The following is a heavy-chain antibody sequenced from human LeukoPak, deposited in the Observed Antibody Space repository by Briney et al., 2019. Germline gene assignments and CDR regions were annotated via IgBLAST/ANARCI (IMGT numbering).Heavy chain of an antibody. V-gene: IGHV3-15*01. J-gene: IGHJ4*02. Sequence: GGSLRLSCAVSGFSISNDWMSWVRQAPGTGLEWVARVKSRSAGETTDYAAPVKGRFTISREDSKNTLYLQMNSLKTEDTAVYYCTLIQGWGSGSYYRDFWGQGTLVTVSS. CDR1: GFSISNDW. D-gene: IGHD3-10*01. CDR2: VKSRSAGETT. CDR3: TLIQGWGSGSYYRDF.